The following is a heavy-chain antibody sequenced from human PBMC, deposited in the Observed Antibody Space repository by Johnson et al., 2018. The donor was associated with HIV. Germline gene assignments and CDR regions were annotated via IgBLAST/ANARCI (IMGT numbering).Heavy chain of an antibody. CDR2: IYTGGST. V-gene: IGHV3-66*02. CDR3: AREGYDSSGYSDAFDI. J-gene: IGHJ3*02. CDR1: GFSVSNNY. D-gene: IGHD3-22*01. Sequence: VQLVESGGGLVQSGGSLSLSCGASGFSVSNNYMNWVRQAPGKGLEWVSVIYTGGSTYYADSVKGRFTISRDNAKNTLYLQMNSLRAEDTAVYYCAREGYDSSGYSDAFDIWGQGAMVTVSS.